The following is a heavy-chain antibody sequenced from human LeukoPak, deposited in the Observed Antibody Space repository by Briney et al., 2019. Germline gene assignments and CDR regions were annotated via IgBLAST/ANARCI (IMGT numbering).Heavy chain of an antibody. D-gene: IGHD3-3*01. CDR1: GGSMSTHH. CDR3: ARDPFRSSFDP. J-gene: IGHJ5*02. V-gene: IGHV4-4*07. Sequence: PSETLSLTCSVSGGSMSTHHWAWIRQPAGKGLEWIGRLHYSGTREYNPSLKSRVTISVDTSKNQFSLKMTSATAADTAVYFCARDPFRSSFDPWGQGILVTVSS. CDR2: LHYSGTR.